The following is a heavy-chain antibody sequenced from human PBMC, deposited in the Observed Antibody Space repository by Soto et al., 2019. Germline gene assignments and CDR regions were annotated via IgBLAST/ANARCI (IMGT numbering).Heavy chain of an antibody. CDR3: ARDSGSYVNWYFVL. CDR2: INPNSGGT. D-gene: IGHD1-26*01. Sequence: QVQLVQSGAEVKKPGASVKVSCKASGYTFTGYYMHWVRQAPGQGLEWMGWINPNSGGTNYAQKFQGWVTMTRDTCISTAYMELSRLRSDDTAVYYCARDSGSYVNWYFVLWCRGNLVTVSS. J-gene: IGHJ2*01. V-gene: IGHV1-2*04. CDR1: GYTFTGYY.